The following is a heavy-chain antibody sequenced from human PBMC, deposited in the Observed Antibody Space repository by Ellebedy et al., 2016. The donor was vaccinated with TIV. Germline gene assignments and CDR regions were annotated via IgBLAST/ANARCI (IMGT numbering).Heavy chain of an antibody. CDR2: IYYSGST. CDR3: ARDPYYDSSGYSGFDY. Sequence: MPSETLSLTCTVSGGSISSYYWSWIRQPPGKGLEWIGYIYYSGSTNYNPSLKSRVTISVDTSKNQFSLKLSSVTAADTAVYYCARDPYYDSSGYSGFDYWGQGTLVTVSS. V-gene: IGHV4-59*01. J-gene: IGHJ4*02. D-gene: IGHD3-22*01. CDR1: GGSISSYY.